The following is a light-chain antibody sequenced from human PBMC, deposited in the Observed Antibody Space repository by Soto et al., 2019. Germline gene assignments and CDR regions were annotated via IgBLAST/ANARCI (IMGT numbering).Light chain of an antibody. V-gene: IGKV4-1*01. CDR1: QSVLSSSDNKNY. J-gene: IGKJ2*01. CDR3: QQYYGIPYT. CDR2: WAS. Sequence: DIVMTQSPDSLAVSLGERATINCKSSQSVLSSSDNKNYLAWYQQKPGQPPKLLIYWASTRESGVPDRISGGGSGPDFTLTISSLQAEDVAVYYCQQYYGIPYTFGQGTKLEIK.